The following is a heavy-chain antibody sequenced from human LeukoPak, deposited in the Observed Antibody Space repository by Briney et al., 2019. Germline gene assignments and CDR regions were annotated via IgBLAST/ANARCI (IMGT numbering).Heavy chain of an antibody. D-gene: IGHD5-24*01. CDR3: TTATSVTTSWS. CDR2: IRSNSDGGTA. Sequence: GGSLRLSCAASGFTFRNIWMTWVRQTPGKGLEWVGRIRSNSDGGTADYAAPVKGRFTISRDDSKTTLYLQLNSLKAEDTAVYYCTTATSVTTSWSWGQGTLVTVSS. CDR1: GFTFRNIW. V-gene: IGHV3-15*01. J-gene: IGHJ4*02.